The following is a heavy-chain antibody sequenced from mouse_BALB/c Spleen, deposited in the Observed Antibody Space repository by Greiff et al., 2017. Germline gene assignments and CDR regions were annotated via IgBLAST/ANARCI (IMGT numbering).Heavy chain of an antibody. CDR1: GFSLTSYG. D-gene: IGHD2-4*01. V-gene: IGHV2-9*02. Sequence: VKLVESGPGLVAPSQSPSITCTVSGFSLTSYGVHWVRQPPGKGLEWLGVIWAGGSTNYNSALMSRLSISKDNSKSQVFLKMNSLQTDDTAMYYCARDKASTMIYYAMDYWGQGTSVTVSS. CDR3: ARDKASTMIYYAMDY. CDR2: IWAGGST. J-gene: IGHJ4*01.